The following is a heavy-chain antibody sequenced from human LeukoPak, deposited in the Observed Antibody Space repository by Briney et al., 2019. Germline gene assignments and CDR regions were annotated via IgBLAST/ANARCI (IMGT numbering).Heavy chain of an antibody. CDR3: AKEMKSGGWPIDY. D-gene: IGHD2-15*01. CDR2: ISHGGDHI. CDR1: GFTFSSFG. J-gene: IGHJ4*02. V-gene: IGHV3-23*01. Sequence: GGSLRLSCAASGFTFSSFGMSWVRQAPGKGLEWVSGISHGGDHIYYADSVKGRFTISRDNSENTLYLQMNSLRPDDTAVYHCAKEMKSGGWPIDYWGEGVLVTVSS.